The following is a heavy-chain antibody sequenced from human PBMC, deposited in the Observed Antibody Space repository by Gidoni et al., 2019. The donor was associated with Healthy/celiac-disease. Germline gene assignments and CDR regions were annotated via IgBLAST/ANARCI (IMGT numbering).Heavy chain of an antibody. D-gene: IGHD3-9*01. J-gene: IGHJ4*02. Sequence: QITLKESGPTLVKPTQTLTLTCTFSGFSLSTSGVGVGWIRQPPGKALEWLALIYWNDDKRYSPSLKSRLTITKDTSKNQVVLTMTNMDPVDTATYYCAHSPTTQLRYFDWLLPPGPYYFDYWGQGTLVTVSS. CDR3: AHSPTTQLRYFDWLLPPGPYYFDY. CDR2: IYWNDDK. V-gene: IGHV2-5*01. CDR1: GFSLSTSGVG.